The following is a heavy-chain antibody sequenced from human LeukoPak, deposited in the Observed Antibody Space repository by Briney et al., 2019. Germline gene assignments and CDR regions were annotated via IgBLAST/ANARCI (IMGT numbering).Heavy chain of an antibody. Sequence: GGSLRLSCAASGFTVSSNYMSWVRQAPGKGLEWVSVIYSGGSTYYADSVKGRFTISRDNSKNTLYLQMNSLRAEDTAVYYCARDGFSSGYPYDAFDIWGQGTMVTVSS. CDR3: ARDGFSSGYPYDAFDI. D-gene: IGHD3-22*01. CDR2: IYSGGST. J-gene: IGHJ3*02. V-gene: IGHV3-53*01. CDR1: GFTVSSNY.